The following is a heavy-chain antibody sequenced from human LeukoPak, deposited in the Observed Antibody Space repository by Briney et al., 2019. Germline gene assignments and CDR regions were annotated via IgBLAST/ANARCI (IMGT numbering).Heavy chain of an antibody. Sequence: PGGSLRLSCAASGFTFSSYAMSWLRQAPGKGLEWVSAISGSGGSTYYADSVKGRFTISRDNSKNTLYLQMNSLRAEDTAVYYCAKDLEQGPAAVTTFYWGQGTLVTVSS. D-gene: IGHD4-17*01. V-gene: IGHV3-23*01. CDR3: AKDLEQGPAAVTTFY. J-gene: IGHJ4*02. CDR2: ISGSGGST. CDR1: GFTFSSYA.